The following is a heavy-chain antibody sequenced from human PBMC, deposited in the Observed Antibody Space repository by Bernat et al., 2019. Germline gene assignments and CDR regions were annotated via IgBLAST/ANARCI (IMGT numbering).Heavy chain of an antibody. Sequence: EVQLVESGGGLVKPGGSLRLSCAASGFTFSSYSMNWVRQAPGKGLEWVSSISSSSSYIYYADSVKGRFTISRDNAKNSLYLQMNSLRAADTAVYYCARSPRRDPSTLDYWGQGTLVTVSS. V-gene: IGHV3-21*01. CDR1: GFTFSSYS. J-gene: IGHJ4*02. D-gene: IGHD2-2*01. CDR3: ARSPRRDPSTLDY. CDR2: ISSSSSYI.